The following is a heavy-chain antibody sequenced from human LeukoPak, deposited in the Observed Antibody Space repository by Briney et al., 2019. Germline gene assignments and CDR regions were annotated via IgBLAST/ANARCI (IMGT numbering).Heavy chain of an antibody. V-gene: IGHV3-13*01. Sequence: PGRSLRLSCAASGFTFSNYDMHWVRQPTGKGLEWVSGINTGGDTFYSDSVKGRFTISRESAENSLYLHMNSLRDGDTAVYYCARARGYSNGMDVWGQGTTVTVSS. CDR2: INTGGDT. J-gene: IGHJ6*02. CDR1: GFTFSNYD. CDR3: ARARGYSNGMDV.